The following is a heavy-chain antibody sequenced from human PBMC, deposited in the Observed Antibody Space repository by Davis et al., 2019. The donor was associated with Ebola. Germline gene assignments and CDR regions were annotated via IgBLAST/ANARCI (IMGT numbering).Heavy chain of an antibody. CDR2: ISGSGSST. D-gene: IGHD2-21*02. V-gene: IGHV3-23*01. CDR3: AKAVVVVTARFDN. Sequence: GESLKISCAASGFTFSSYAMSWVRQAPGKGLEWVSLISGSGSSTYYPDSVKGRFTISRDNSKNMLYLQMNSLRAEDTAVYYCAKAVVVVTARFDNWGQGTLVTVSS. CDR1: GFTFSSYA. J-gene: IGHJ4*02.